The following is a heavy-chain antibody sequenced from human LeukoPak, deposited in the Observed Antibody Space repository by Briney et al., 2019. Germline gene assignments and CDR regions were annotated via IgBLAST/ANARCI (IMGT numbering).Heavy chain of an antibody. CDR2: ISSNGGTT. CDR3: ASTYYFDNSGHYPFDY. CDR1: GFSFSNNA. J-gene: IGHJ4*02. V-gene: IGHV3-64D*09. Sequence: PGGSLRLSCSASGFSFSNNAMHWVRQAPGKGLEYVSGISSNGGTTYYPDSVKGRFTISRDNSKNTLYLQMSGLRAEDTAVYYCASTYYFDNSGHYPFDYWGQGTLVTVSS. D-gene: IGHD3-22*01.